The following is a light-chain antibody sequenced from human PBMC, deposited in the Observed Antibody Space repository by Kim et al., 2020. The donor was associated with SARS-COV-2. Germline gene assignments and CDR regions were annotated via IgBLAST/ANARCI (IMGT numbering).Light chain of an antibody. V-gene: IGKV3-11*01. J-gene: IGKJ4*01. Sequence: LSQEESATLSCRASQSVGNSLAWFTKKPGQAPRLLIFETSNRATGIPARFSGSGSGTAFTLTISSLEPEDFAVYYCQQRYNWPLTFGGGTKVDIK. CDR3: QQRYNWPLT. CDR1: QSVGNS. CDR2: ETS.